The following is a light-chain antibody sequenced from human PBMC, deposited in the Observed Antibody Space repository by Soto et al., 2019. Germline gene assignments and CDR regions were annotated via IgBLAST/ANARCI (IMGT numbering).Light chain of an antibody. Sequence: EILMTQSPATVSVSPGERATLSCRASQSVSSNLAWYQQKPGQAPRLLIYAVSTRAPGIPARFSGSGSGTEFTLTISSLQSEDFAVYYCQQYNNWPPITFGQGTRLEIK. J-gene: IGKJ5*01. V-gene: IGKV3-15*01. CDR2: AVS. CDR1: QSVSSN. CDR3: QQYNNWPPIT.